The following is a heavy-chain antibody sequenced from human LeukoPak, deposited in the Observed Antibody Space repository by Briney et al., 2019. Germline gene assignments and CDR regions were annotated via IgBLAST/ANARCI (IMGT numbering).Heavy chain of an antibody. CDR3: ARQGYCSGGSCYRRKYWFDP. CDR1: GFTFSSYW. J-gene: IGHJ5*02. D-gene: IGHD2-15*01. CDR2: IKQDGSEK. V-gene: IGHV3-7*01. Sequence: PGGSLRLSCAASGFTFSSYWMSWVRQAPGKGLEWVANIKQDGSEKYYVDSVKGRFTISRDNAKNSLYLQMNSLRAEDTAVYYCARQGYCSGGSCYRRKYWFDPWGQGTLVTVSS.